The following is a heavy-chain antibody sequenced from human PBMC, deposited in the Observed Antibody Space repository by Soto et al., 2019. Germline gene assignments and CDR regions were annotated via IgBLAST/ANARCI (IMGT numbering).Heavy chain of an antibody. CDR3: ARNYDLEGAYYYYYYMDV. D-gene: IGHD1-26*01. CDR2: MNPNSGNT. J-gene: IGHJ6*03. Sequence: ASVKVSCKASGYTFTSYDINWVRQATGQGLEWMGWMNPNSGNTGYAQKFQGRVTMTRNTSISTAYMELSSLRSEDTAVYYCARNYDLEGAYYYYYYMDVWGKGTTVTVSS. V-gene: IGHV1-8*01. CDR1: GYTFTSYD.